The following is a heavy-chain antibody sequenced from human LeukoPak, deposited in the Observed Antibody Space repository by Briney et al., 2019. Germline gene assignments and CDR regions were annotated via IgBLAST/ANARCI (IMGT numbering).Heavy chain of an antibody. V-gene: IGHV3-9*01. CDR3: AKAVAGYYFDY. CDR2: ISWNSGSI. Sequence: GGSLRLSCAASGFTFDDYAMHWVRQAPGKGLEWVSGISWNSGSIGYADSVKGRFTISRDDAKNSLYLQMNSLRAEDTALYYCAKAVAGYYFDYWGQGTLVTVSS. J-gene: IGHJ4*02. D-gene: IGHD6-19*01. CDR1: GFTFDDYA.